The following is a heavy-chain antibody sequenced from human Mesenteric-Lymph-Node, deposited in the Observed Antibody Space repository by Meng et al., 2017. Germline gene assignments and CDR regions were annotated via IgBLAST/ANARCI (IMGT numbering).Heavy chain of an antibody. D-gene: IGHD2-8*01. Sequence: SVKVSCKASGGTLTNYGMSWVRQAPGQGLEWMGGIIPVFRTTKYAQQFQGRVTITADASAGTIYLELNNLRSDDTAIYYCAMSVVGHCTTGACYKRWFDPWGQGTLVTVSS. J-gene: IGHJ5*02. V-gene: IGHV1-69*13. CDR3: AMSVVGHCTTGACYKRWFDP. CDR2: IIPVFRTT. CDR1: GGTLTNYG.